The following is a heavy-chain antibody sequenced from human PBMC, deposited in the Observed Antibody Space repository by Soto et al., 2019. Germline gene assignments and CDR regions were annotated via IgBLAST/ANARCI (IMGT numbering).Heavy chain of an antibody. CDR1: GASITSSSYY. J-gene: IGHJ4*01. CDR3: VRRVPRITVFGEVDYFDY. Sequence: SETLSLTCSVSGASITSSSYYWGWIRQAPGKGLEWMGTIYYTGRTYYNPSLKSRITISIDTSKSQFSLRLSSVTAADTAVYYCVRRVPRITVFGEVDYFDYWGHGTVVSVCS. D-gene: IGHD3-3*01. CDR2: IYYTGRT. V-gene: IGHV4-39*01.